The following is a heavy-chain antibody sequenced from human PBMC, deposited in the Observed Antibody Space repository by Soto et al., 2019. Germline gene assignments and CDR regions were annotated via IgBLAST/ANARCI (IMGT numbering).Heavy chain of an antibody. CDR1: GFSFTDSY. CDR2: ISPRSTFR. J-gene: IGHJ5*02. CDR3: ARGGGGGLFDP. D-gene: IGHD2-21*01. V-gene: IGHV3-11*06. Sequence: ATSGFSFTDSYMSWIRQAPGKGLEWISYISPRSTFRDYAESVKGRFTISRDSVKNSPYLQMNNLTAGDTGVYYCARGGGGGLFDPWGQGSLVTVSS.